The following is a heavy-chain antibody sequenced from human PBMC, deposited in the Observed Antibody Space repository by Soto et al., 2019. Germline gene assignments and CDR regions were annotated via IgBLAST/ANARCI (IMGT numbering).Heavy chain of an antibody. V-gene: IGHV1-69*02. J-gene: IGHJ4*02. CDR1: GGTFSSYT. CDR2: IIPILGIA. Sequence: QVQLVQSGAEVKKPGSSVKVSCKASGGTFSSYTISWVRQAPGQGLEWMGRIIPILGIANYAQKFQGRVTITADKSTSTAYRELSSLRSEDTAVYYCARITYYYDSSEGFDYWGQGTLVTVSS. CDR3: ARITYYYDSSEGFDY. D-gene: IGHD3-22*01.